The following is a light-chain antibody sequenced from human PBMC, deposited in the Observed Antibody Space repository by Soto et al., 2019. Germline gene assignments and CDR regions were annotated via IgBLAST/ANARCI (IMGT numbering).Light chain of an antibody. CDR2: DAS. CDR1: QSVSNNY. J-gene: IGKJ1*01. Sequence: EIVLTQFPNTLSLSPGERATLSCRASQSVSNNYLAWYHQKAGRAPRLLIYDASNRATGIPARFSGSGSGTDFTLTISSLEPEDFAVYYCQQRSNWRTFGQGTKVDIK. CDR3: QQRSNWRT. V-gene: IGKV3-11*01.